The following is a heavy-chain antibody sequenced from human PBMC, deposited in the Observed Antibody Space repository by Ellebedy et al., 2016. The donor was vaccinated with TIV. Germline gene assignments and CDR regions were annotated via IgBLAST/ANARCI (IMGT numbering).Heavy chain of an antibody. V-gene: IGHV4-34*01. J-gene: IGHJ4*02. CDR3: ARGPWSTPRRHDY. Sequence: MPSETLSLTCAVYGGSFSGYYWNWIRQPPGKGLEWIGEITHSGSNNYNPSLKSRVTISVDTSNNQFSLRLSSVTAADTAVYYCARGPWSTPRRHDYWGQGTLVTVSS. D-gene: IGHD2-8*02. CDR2: ITHSGSN. CDR1: GGSFSGYY.